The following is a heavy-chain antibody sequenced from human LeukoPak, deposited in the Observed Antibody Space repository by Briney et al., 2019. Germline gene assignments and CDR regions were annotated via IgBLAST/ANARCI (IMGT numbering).Heavy chain of an antibody. CDR1: GFSPTTYW. Sequence: GGSLRLSCVASGFSPTTYWMSWVRQAPGKGLEWVANIKQDGSAKYYVDSVKGRSTISRDNAKKSLYLQMNSLRAEDTAVYYCSSQPAALGVDFWGQGILVTVSS. CDR3: SSQPAALGVDF. D-gene: IGHD2-2*01. V-gene: IGHV3-7*01. CDR2: IKQDGSAK. J-gene: IGHJ4*02.